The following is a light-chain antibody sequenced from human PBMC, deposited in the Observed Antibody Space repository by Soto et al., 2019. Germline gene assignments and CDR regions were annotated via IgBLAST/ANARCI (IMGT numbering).Light chain of an antibody. Sequence: QPVLTQSPSASASQGASVKLTCTLSSGHSSYAIAWHQQQPEKGPRYLMKLNSDGSHSKGDGIPDRFSGSSSGAERYLTISSLQSEDEAVYYCQTWGTGIQVFGGGTKVTVL. V-gene: IGLV4-69*01. CDR1: SGHSSYA. J-gene: IGLJ3*02. CDR2: LNSDGSH. CDR3: QTWGTGIQV.